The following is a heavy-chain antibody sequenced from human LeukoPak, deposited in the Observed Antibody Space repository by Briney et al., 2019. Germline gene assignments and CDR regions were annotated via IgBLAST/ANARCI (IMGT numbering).Heavy chain of an antibody. J-gene: IGHJ6*02. V-gene: IGHV1-2*04. CDR3: ARDPKYYDFWSGYYTRDSPYGMDV. D-gene: IGHD3-3*01. CDR1: GYTFTGYC. CDR2: INPNSGGT. Sequence: ASVKVSCKASGYTFTGYCMHWVRQAPGQGLAWMGWINPNSGGTNYAQKFQGWVTMTRDTSISTAYMELSRLRSDDTAVYYCARDPKYYDFWSGYYTRDSPYGMDVWGQGTTVTVSS.